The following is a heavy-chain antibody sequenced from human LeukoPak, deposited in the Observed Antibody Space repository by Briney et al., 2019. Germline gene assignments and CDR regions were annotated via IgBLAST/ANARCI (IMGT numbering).Heavy chain of an antibody. CDR2: INHSGST. V-gene: IGHV4-34*01. CDR1: GGSFSGYY. J-gene: IGHJ5*02. CDR3: AREDQGQQLVKPQYNWFEP. D-gene: IGHD6-13*01. Sequence: SETLSLTCAVYGGSFSGYYWSWIRQPPGKGLEWIGEINHSGSTNYNPSLKSRVTISVDTSKNQFSLKLSSVTAADTAVYYCAREDQGQQLVKPQYNWFEPWGQGTLVTVSS.